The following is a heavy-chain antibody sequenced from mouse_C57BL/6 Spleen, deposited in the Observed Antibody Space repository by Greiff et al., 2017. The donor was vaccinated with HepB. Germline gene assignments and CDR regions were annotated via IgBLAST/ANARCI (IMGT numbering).Heavy chain of an antibody. D-gene: IGHD1-1*01. CDR1: GFTFSNYW. V-gene: IGHV6-3*01. J-gene: IGHJ3*01. CDR2: IRLKSDNYAT. Sequence: DVMLVESGGGLVQPGGSMKLSCVASGFTFSNYWMNWVRQSPEKGLEWVAQIRLKSDNYATHYAESVKGRFTISRDYSKSSVYLQMNNLRAEDTGIYYCTAGSSSFAYWGQGTLVTVSA. CDR3: TAGSSSFAY.